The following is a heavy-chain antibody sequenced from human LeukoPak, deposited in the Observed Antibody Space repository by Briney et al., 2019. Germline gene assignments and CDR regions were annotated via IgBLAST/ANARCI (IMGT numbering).Heavy chain of an antibody. CDR2: INHSGST. V-gene: IGHV4-34*01. J-gene: IGHJ5*02. D-gene: IGHD3-3*01. Sequence: SETLPLTCAVYVGSFSGYYWSGIRQPPGKGREWIGEINHSGSTNYNPSLKSRVTISVDTSKNQFSLTLSSVTAADTAVYYCARGGSRHDFWGGYYSSWFDPWGQGTLVTVSS. CDR3: ARGGSRHDFWGGYYSSWFDP. CDR1: VGSFSGYY.